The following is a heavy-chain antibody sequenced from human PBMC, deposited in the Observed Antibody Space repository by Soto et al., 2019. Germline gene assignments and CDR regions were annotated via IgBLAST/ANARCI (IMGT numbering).Heavy chain of an antibody. D-gene: IGHD6-25*01. CDR1: GGSISSGGYY. J-gene: IGHJ3*02. V-gene: IGHV4-31*03. CDR2: IYYSGST. CDR3: ARDNRRLAFDI. Sequence: SETLSLTCTVSGGSISSGGYYWSWIRQHPGKGLEWIGYIYYSGSTYYNPSLKSRVTISVDTSKNQFSLKLSSVTAADTAVYYCARDNRRLAFDIWGQGTMVTVSS.